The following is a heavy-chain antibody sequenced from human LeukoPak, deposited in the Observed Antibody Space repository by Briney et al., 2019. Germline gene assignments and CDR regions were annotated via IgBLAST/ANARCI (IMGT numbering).Heavy chain of an antibody. Sequence: GASVKVSCKASGRTFSSYAISWVRQAPGQGLEWMGGIIPIFGTANYAQKFQGRVTITADESTSTAYMELSSLRSEDTAVYYCARGGRGYYYYMDVSGKGTTVTVSS. D-gene: IGHD3-10*01. V-gene: IGHV1-69*13. CDR2: IIPIFGTA. CDR3: ARGGRGYYYYMDV. CDR1: GRTFSSYA. J-gene: IGHJ6*03.